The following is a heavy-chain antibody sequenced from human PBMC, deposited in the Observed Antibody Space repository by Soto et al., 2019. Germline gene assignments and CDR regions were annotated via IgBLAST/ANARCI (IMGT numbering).Heavy chain of an antibody. CDR2: IYYSGST. CDR3: AIQGITGTTGWFDP. Sequence: SETLSLTCTVSGGSISSSSYYWGWIRQPPGKGLEWIGSIYYSGSTYYNPSLKSRVTISVDTSKNQFSRKLSSVTAADTAVYYCAIQGITGTTGWFDPWGQGTLVTVSS. CDR1: GGSISSSSYY. J-gene: IGHJ5*02. V-gene: IGHV4-39*01. D-gene: IGHD1-7*01.